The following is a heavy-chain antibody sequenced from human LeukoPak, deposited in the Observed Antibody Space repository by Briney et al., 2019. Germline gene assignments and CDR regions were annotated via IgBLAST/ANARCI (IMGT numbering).Heavy chain of an antibody. CDR1: GYSFTSYW. Sequence: GESQKISFKGSGYSFTSYWIGWVRQMPGKGLEWMGIIYPGDSDTRYSPSFQGQVTISADKSISTAYLQWSSLKASDTAMYYCARQHSSGWNYYYYMDVWGKGTTVTVSS. V-gene: IGHV5-51*01. J-gene: IGHJ6*03. CDR3: ARQHSSGWNYYYYMDV. CDR2: IYPGDSDT. D-gene: IGHD6-19*01.